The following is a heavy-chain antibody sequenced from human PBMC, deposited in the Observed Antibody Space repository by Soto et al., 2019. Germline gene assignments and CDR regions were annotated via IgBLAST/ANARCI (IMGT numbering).Heavy chain of an antibody. Sequence: QVQLVQSGAEVKKPGSSVTVSCKTSGGTFSQDAINWVRQAPVQWLEWMGLLIPVFGSPIYAQKFEGRIKITADESTSTAFMDLSSLRSEDTAVYYCTRVLGYTFEPGKTRYYAMDVWGQGTTVSVSS. CDR1: GGTFSQDA. V-gene: IGHV1-69*01. J-gene: IGHJ6*02. CDR2: LIPVFGSP. D-gene: IGHD5-18*01. CDR3: TRVLGYTFEPGKTRYYAMDV.